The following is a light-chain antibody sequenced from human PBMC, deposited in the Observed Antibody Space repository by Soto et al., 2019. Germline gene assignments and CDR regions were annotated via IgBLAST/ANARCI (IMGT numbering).Light chain of an antibody. CDR1: SSDIGDYNY. CDR3: CSYTRGGTLI. CDR2: DVS. J-gene: IGLJ1*01. V-gene: IGLV2-14*01. Sequence: QSVLTQPASVTGSPGQSITISCVGTSSDIGDYNYVSWYQQHPGKVPKVIIYDVSNRPSGVSYRFSATKSGNTASLTISGLQAEDEADYYCCSYTRGGTLIFGTGT.